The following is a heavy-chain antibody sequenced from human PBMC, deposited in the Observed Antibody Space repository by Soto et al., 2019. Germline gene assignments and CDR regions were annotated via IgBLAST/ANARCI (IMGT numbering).Heavy chain of an antibody. CDR3: ARDARYYYDSSGFDY. J-gene: IGHJ4*02. D-gene: IGHD3-22*01. CDR1: GYTFTGYY. V-gene: IGHV1-2*02. CDR2: INPNSGGT. Sequence: ASVKVSCKASGYTFTGYYMHWVRQAPGQGLEWMGWINPNSGGTNYAQKFQGRVTMTRDTSISTAYMELSRLRSDNTAVYYCARDARYYYDSSGFDYWGQGTLVTVS.